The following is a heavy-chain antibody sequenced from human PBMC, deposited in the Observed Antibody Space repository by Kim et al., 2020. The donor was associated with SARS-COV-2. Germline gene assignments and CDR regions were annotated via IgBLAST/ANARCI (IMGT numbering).Heavy chain of an antibody. CDR1: GGSISSYY. J-gene: IGHJ5*02. Sequence: SETLSLTCTVSGGSISSYYWSWIRQPPGKGLEWIGYIYYSGSTNYNPSLKSRVTISVDTSKNQFSLKLSSVTAADTAVYYCARGGIAAAGRHNWFDPWGQGTLVTVSS. D-gene: IGHD6-13*01. V-gene: IGHV4-59*01. CDR3: ARGGIAAAGRHNWFDP. CDR2: IYYSGST.